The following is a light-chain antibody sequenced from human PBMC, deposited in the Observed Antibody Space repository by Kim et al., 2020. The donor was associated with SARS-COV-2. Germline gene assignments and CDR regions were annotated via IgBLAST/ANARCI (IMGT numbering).Light chain of an antibody. CDR3: QQYNDLPIT. CDR1: QDIGNS. V-gene: IGKV1-33*01. J-gene: IGKJ5*01. Sequence: DIQMTQSPSSLSVSVGDRVTITCQASQDIGNSLNWYQQKPGKAPEVLIYDASNLETGVPSRFSGRGSGTYFVFTISSLQPEDIATYSCQQYNDLPITFGQGTRLEIK. CDR2: DAS.